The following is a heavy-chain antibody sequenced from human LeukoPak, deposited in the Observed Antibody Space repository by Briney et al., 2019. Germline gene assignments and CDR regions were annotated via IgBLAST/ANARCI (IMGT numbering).Heavy chain of an antibody. Sequence: KPGGSLRLSCAASGFTFSNAWMSWVRQAPGKGLERVGRIKSKTDGGTTDYAAPVKGRFTISRDDSKSIAYLQMNSLKTEDTAVYYCTRVLDYGDRIDYWGQGTLVTVSS. CDR1: GFTFSNAW. CDR2: IKSKTDGGTT. V-gene: IGHV3-15*01. J-gene: IGHJ4*02. CDR3: TRVLDYGDRIDY. D-gene: IGHD4-17*01.